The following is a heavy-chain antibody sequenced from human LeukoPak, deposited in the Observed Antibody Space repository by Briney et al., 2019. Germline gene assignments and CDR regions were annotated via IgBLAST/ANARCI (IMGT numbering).Heavy chain of an antibody. Sequence: GGSLRPSCAASGFTFSSYAMSWVRQAPGKGLEWVSAISGSGGSTYYADSVKGRFTISRDNSKNTLYLQMNSLRAEDTAVYYCAKDRGYYDILTGYGTYFDYWGQGTLVTVSS. CDR2: ISGSGGST. CDR3: AKDRGYYDILTGYGTYFDY. V-gene: IGHV3-23*01. CDR1: GFTFSSYA. D-gene: IGHD3-9*01. J-gene: IGHJ4*02.